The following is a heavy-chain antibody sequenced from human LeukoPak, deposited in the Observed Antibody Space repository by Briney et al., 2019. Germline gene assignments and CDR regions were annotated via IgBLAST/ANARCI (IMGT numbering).Heavy chain of an antibody. CDR2: IYYNGNA. CDR3: ARVVGIVVVVAATTDAFDI. Sequence: SQTLSLTCTVSGGSFSSGAYYWSWIRQPPGKGLEWIGYIYYNGNAYYNPSLKSRITISVDASKNQFSLKLSSVTAADTAVYYCARVVGIVVVVAATTDAFDIWGQGTMVTVSS. V-gene: IGHV4-30-4*01. J-gene: IGHJ3*02. D-gene: IGHD2-15*01. CDR1: GGSFSSGAYY.